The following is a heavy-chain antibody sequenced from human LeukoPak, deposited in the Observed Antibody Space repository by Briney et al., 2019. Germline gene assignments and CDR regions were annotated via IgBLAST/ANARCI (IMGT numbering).Heavy chain of an antibody. V-gene: IGHV3-48*03. D-gene: IGHD4-17*01. J-gene: IGHJ6*02. CDR3: ARDNPTTVTPYYYYGMDV. CDR2: ISSSGSTI. CDR1: GFTFSSYE. Sequence: GGSLRLSCAASGFTFSSYEMNWVRQAPGKGLEWVSYISSSGSTIYYADSVKGRFTISRDNAKNSLYLQMNSLSAEDTAVYYCARDNPTTVTPYYYYGMDVWGQGSTATVSS.